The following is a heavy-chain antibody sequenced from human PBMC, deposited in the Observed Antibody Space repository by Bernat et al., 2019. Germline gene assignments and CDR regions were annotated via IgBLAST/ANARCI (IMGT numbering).Heavy chain of an antibody. V-gene: IGHV3-48*02. CDR3: ARDHSSGWYYFDY. J-gene: IGHJ4*02. CDR1: GFTFSSFS. Sequence: EVQLVESGGGLVQPGGSLRLSCAASGFTFSSFSMNWVRQAPGKGLEWVSYISGSSSTIYYADSVKGRFTISRDNAKNSLYLQMNSLRDDDTAVYYCARDHSSGWYYFDYWGQGSLVTVSP. D-gene: IGHD6-19*01. CDR2: ISGSSSTI.